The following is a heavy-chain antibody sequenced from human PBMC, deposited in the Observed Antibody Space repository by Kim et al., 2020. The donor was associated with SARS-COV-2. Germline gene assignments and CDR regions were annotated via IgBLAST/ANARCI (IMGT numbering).Heavy chain of an antibody. CDR2: IKSKTDGGTT. J-gene: IGHJ2*01. CDR3: TTTVPLGSGSYSNRPGDGRGHWYFDL. V-gene: IGHV3-15*01. CDR1: GFTFSNAW. Sequence: GGSLRLSCAASGFTFSNAWMSWVRQAPGKGLEWVGRIKSKTDGGTTDYAAPVKGRFTISRDDSKNTLYLQMNSLKTEDTAVYYCTTTVPLGSGSYSNRPGDGRGHWYFDLWGRGTLVTVSS. D-gene: IGHD3-10*01.